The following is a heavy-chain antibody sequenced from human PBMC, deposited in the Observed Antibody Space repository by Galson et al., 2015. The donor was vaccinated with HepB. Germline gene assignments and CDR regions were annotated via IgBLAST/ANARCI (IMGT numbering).Heavy chain of an antibody. J-gene: IGHJ6*02. D-gene: IGHD3-22*01. CDR3: TTDESRFYYDSSGYYSLADV. Sequence: SLRLSCAASGFTSSSAWMSWVRQAPGKGLEWVGRIKSKTDGGTTDYAAPVKGRFTISRDDSKNTLYLQMNSLKTEDTAVYYCTTDESRFYYDSSGYYSLADVWGQGTTVTVSS. V-gene: IGHV3-15*01. CDR1: GFTSSSAW. CDR2: IKSKTDGGTT.